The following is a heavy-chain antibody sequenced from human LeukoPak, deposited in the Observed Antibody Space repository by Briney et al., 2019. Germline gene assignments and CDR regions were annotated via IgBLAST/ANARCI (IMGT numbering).Heavy chain of an antibody. J-gene: IGHJ3*02. D-gene: IGHD3-9*01. V-gene: IGHV4-30-2*01. Sequence: SETLFLTCAVSGGSISCGGYSRSWIRQPPGKGLEWIGYIYHSGSTYYNPSLKNRVTISVDRSKNQVSLKLSSVTAADTAVYYCARVRSPYDILTGYYMDDAFDIWGQGTMVSVSS. CDR3: ARVRSPYDILTGYYMDDAFDI. CDR1: GGSISCGGYS. CDR2: IYHSGST.